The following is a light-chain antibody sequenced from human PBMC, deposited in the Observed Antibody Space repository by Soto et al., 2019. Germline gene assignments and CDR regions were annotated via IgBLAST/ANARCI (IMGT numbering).Light chain of an antibody. V-gene: IGLV2-11*01. CDR3: QVWDTGSDHHV. CDR1: SSDVGRYNF. CDR2: DVI. Sequence: QSALTQPRSVSGSPGQSVTISCTGTSSDVGRYNFVSWYQQHPDKAPKLMIYDVIKRPSGIPERFSGSKSGITATLIISRVEAGDEADYYCQVWDTGSDHHVFGTGTKVTVL. J-gene: IGLJ1*01.